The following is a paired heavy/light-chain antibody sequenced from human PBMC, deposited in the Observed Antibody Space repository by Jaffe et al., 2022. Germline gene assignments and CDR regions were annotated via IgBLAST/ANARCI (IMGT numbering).Light chain of an antibody. V-gene: IGKV3-20*01. CDR2: GAS. CDR3: QQYGSSPPRT. Sequence: EIVLTQSPGTLSLSPGERATLSCRASQSVSSSYLAWYQQKPGQAPRLLIYGASSRATGIPDRFSGSGSGTDFTLTISRLEPEDFAVYYCQQYGSSPPRTFGQGTKVEIK. CDR1: QSVSSSY. J-gene: IGKJ1*01.
Heavy chain of an antibody. V-gene: IGHV1-18*01. CDR2: ISAYNGNT. CDR1: GYTFTSYG. CDR3: ARDLTRHYCSGGSCYWEPAGY. J-gene: IGHJ4*02. Sequence: QVQLVQSGAEVKKPGASVKVSCKASGYTFTSYGISWVRQAPGQGLEWMGWISAYNGNTNYAQKLQGRVTMTTDTSTSTAYMELRSLRSDDTAVYYCARDLTRHYCSGGSCYWEPAGYWGQGTLVTVSS. D-gene: IGHD2-15*01.